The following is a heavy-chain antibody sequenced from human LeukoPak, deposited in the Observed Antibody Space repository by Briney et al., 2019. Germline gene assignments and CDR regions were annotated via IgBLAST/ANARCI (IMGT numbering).Heavy chain of an antibody. CDR2: ISGSGGST. J-gene: IGHJ6*03. V-gene: IGHV3-23*01. Sequence: GGSLRLSCAASGFTFSSYAMSWVRQAPGKGLEWVSAISGSGGSTYYADSVKGRFTISRDNSKNTLYLQMNSLRAEDTAVYYCAGTARPHYYYYYMDVWGKGTTVTVSS. CDR3: AGTARPHYYYYYMDV. D-gene: IGHD6-6*01. CDR1: GFTFSSYA.